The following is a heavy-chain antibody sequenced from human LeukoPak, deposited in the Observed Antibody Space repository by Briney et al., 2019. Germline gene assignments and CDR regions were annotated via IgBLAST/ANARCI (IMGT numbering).Heavy chain of an antibody. Sequence: GASVKVSCKASGGTFSSYAISWVRQAPGQGLEWTGRVIPILGIANYAQKFQGRVTITADKSTSTAYMELSSLRSEDTAVYYCARSWDDSSGYRSYDYWGQGTLVTVSS. CDR1: GGTFSSYA. CDR3: ARSWDDSSGYRSYDY. V-gene: IGHV1-69*04. CDR2: VIPILGIA. J-gene: IGHJ4*02. D-gene: IGHD3-22*01.